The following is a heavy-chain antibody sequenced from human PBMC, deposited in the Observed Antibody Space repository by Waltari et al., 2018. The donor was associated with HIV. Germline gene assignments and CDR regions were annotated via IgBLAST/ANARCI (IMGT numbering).Heavy chain of an antibody. Sequence: QVQLVQSEAEVKQPGSSVTVACRTFGGTFKTFAITWMRQAPGQGPQWLGGVIPILGSPNYSRQFHDRVTITADMSNFTSYMELRHLTVADTAIYYCARGFNKMSTTEFDIWGQGTKVTVSS. D-gene: IGHD1-1*01. J-gene: IGHJ3*02. CDR1: GGTFKTFA. CDR2: VIPILGSP. V-gene: IGHV1-69*06. CDR3: ARGFNKMSTTEFDI.